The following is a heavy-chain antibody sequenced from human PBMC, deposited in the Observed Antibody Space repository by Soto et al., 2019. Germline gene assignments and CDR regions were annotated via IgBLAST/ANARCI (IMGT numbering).Heavy chain of an antibody. D-gene: IGHD5-18*01. CDR1: GFTFDDYA. CDR3: ARDPSVTAIGRADH. J-gene: IGHJ4*02. V-gene: IGHV3-9*01. Sequence: GGSLRLSCVVSGFTFDDYAMHWVRQAPGGGLEWVSGINWNSAVIGYADSVKGRFTISRDNAKNALYLQMTSLRSEDTALYYCARDPSVTAIGRADHWGQGTLVTVSS. CDR2: INWNSAVI.